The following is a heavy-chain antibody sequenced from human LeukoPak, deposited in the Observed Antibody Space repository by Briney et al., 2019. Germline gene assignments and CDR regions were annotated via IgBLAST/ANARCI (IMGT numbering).Heavy chain of an antibody. Sequence: PSETLSLTCAVSGGSISSSNWWSWVRQPPGKGLEWIGYIYYSGSTNYNPSLKSRVTISVDTSKNQFSLKLSSVTAADTAVYYCARSSSSWSHFDYWGQGTLVTVSS. D-gene: IGHD6-13*01. CDR1: GGSISSSNW. CDR3: ARSSSSWSHFDY. J-gene: IGHJ4*02. CDR2: IYYSGST. V-gene: IGHV4-4*02.